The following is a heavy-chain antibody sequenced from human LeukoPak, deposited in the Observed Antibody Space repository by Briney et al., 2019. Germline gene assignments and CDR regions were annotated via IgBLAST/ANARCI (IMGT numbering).Heavy chain of an antibody. CDR2: ISAYNGNT. J-gene: IGHJ4*02. Sequence: ASVKVSCKASGYTFTSYGISWVRHAPGQGLEWMGWISAYNGNTNYAQKLQGRVTMTTDTSTSTAYMELRSLRSDDTAVYYCARDGFYDFWSGYGDYWGQGTLVTVSS. CDR1: GYTFTSYG. V-gene: IGHV1-18*04. D-gene: IGHD3-3*01. CDR3: ARDGFYDFWSGYGDY.